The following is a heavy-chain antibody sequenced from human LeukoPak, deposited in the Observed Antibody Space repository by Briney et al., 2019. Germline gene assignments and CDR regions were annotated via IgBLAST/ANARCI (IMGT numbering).Heavy chain of an antibody. CDR1: GYSFTSYW. Sequence: GESLQISCQGSGYSFTSYWIGWVRQMPGKGLERMGIIYPGDSDTRYSPSFQGQVTISADKSISTAYLQWSSLKASDTAMYYRARLWIRDYYFDYWGQGTLVTVSS. CDR3: ARLWIRDYYFDY. D-gene: IGHD2-21*02. V-gene: IGHV5-51*01. J-gene: IGHJ4*02. CDR2: IYPGDSDT.